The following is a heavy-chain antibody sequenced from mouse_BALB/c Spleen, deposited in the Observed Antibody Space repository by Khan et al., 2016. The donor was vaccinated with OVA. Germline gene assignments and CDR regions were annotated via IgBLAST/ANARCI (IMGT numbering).Heavy chain of an antibody. Sequence: QIQLVQSGPELMRPGETVKISCMASGYTFTDYSMHWVKQAPGKGLKWMGWINTETGEPTYADDFKGRFAFSLETSASTAYLQINNLKNEDTATLFCEGRKRRCFDDWGEGTTVTVSA. CDR3: EGRKRRCFDD. CDR2: INTETGEP. J-gene: IGHJ1*01. CDR1: GYTFTDYS. V-gene: IGHV9-2-1*01.